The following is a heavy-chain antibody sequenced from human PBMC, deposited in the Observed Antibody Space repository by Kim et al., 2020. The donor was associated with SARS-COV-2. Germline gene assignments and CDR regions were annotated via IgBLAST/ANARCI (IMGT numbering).Heavy chain of an antibody. CDR2: IYYSGST. CDR1: GGSISSYY. J-gene: IGHJ5*02. V-gene: IGHV4-59*01. CDR3: ARDRSSDDYGDYLHPSWFDP. D-gene: IGHD4-17*01. Sequence: SETLSLTCTVSGGSISSYYWSWIRQPPGKGLEWIGYIYYSGSTNYNPSLKSRVTISVDTSKNQFSLKLSSVTAADTAVYYCARDRSSDDYGDYLHPSWFDPWGQGTLVTVSS.